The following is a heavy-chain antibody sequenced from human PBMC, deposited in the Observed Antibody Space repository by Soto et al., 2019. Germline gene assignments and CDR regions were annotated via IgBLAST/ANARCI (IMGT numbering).Heavy chain of an antibody. Sequence: PGESLKISCKASGNTLTGYWIGWVRQMPGKGLEWMGIIYPGDSDTRYSPSFQGQVTISADESISTAYLQWSSLKASDTAMYYCASNTKTAYYYYGMDVWGQGTTVTVSS. CDR1: GNTLTGYW. V-gene: IGHV5-51*01. J-gene: IGHJ6*02. D-gene: IGHD5-18*01. CDR3: ASNTKTAYYYYGMDV. CDR2: IYPGDSDT.